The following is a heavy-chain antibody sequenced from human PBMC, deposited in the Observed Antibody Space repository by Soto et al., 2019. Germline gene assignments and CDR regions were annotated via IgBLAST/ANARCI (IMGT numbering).Heavy chain of an antibody. CDR1: GFTFSSYA. V-gene: IGHV3-23*01. J-gene: IGHJ3*02. D-gene: IGHD6-13*01. CDR3: AKDRAAAEVDAFDI. CDR2: ISGRGGST. Sequence: EVQLLESGGGLVQPGGSLRLSCAASGFTFSSYAMSWVRQAPGKGLEWVSAISGRGGSTYYADSVKGRFTISGDNSKNTLYLQMNSLRAEYTAVDYCAKDRAAAEVDAFDIWGQGTMVTVSS.